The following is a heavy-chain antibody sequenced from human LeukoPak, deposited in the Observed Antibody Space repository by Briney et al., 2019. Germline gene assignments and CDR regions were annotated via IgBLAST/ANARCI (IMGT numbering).Heavy chain of an antibody. Sequence: GGSLRLSCAASGFTFSSYSMNWVRQAPGKGLGWVSSISSSSSYIYYADSVKGRFTISRDNAKNSLYLQMNSLRAEDTAVYYCARFCSSTSCYDYWGQGTLVTVSS. D-gene: IGHD2-2*01. CDR1: GFTFSSYS. J-gene: IGHJ4*02. CDR2: ISSSSSYI. CDR3: ARFCSSTSCYDY. V-gene: IGHV3-21*01.